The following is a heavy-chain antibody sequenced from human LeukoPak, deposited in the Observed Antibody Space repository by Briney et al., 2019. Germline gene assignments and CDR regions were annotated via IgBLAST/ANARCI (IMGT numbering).Heavy chain of an antibody. Sequence: SETLSLTCAVYGGSFSGYYWSWIRQPPGKGLEWVGSIYYSGNTYYNPSLKSRVTISVDTSKNQFSLKLTSVTAADTAVYYCARQTGVGLFILPGGRGTLVTVSS. D-gene: IGHD3-3*01. J-gene: IGHJ4*02. V-gene: IGHV4-34*01. CDR2: IYYSGNT. CDR3: ARQTGVGLFILP. CDR1: GGSFSGYY.